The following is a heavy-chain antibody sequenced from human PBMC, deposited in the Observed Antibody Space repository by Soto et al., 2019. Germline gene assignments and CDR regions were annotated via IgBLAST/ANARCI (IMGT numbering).Heavy chain of an antibody. CDR3: AKDQGSSWYEIDY. CDR2: ISGSGGST. D-gene: IGHD6-13*01. V-gene: IGHV3-23*01. Sequence: EVQLLESGGGLVQPGGSLRLSCAASGFTFSNYAVTWVRQAPGKGLEWVSTISGSGGSTYYADSVKGRFTISRDNSKNTLYLQMNILRAEDTAVYYSAKDQGSSWYEIDYWGQGTLVTVSS. J-gene: IGHJ4*02. CDR1: GFTFSNYA.